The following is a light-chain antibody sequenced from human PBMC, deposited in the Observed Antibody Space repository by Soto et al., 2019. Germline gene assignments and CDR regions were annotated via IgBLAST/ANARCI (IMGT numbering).Light chain of an antibody. V-gene: IGLV1-47*01. CDR1: SSNIGSNY. CDR2: RNN. J-gene: IGLJ3*02. Sequence: QSVLTQPPSASGTPGQRVTISCSGSSSNIGSNYVYWYQQLPGTAPKLLIYRNNQRPSGVPDRFSGSKSGTSASLAISGRRSEDESDYYCAAWDDSLSGQVFGGGTKFTVL. CDR3: AAWDDSLSGQV.